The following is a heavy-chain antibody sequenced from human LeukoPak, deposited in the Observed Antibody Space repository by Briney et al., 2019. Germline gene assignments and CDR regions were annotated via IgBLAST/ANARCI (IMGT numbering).Heavy chain of an antibody. V-gene: IGHV4-59*01. CDR3: ARASSWRSGSYGFDY. CDR1: GGSISSYY. D-gene: IGHD1-26*01. Sequence: PSETLSLTCTVSGGSISSYYWSWIRQPPGKGLEWIGYIYYSGSTNYNPSLKSRVTISVDTSKNQFSLKLSSVTAADTAVYYCARASSWRSGSYGFDYWGQGTLVTVSS. J-gene: IGHJ4*02. CDR2: IYYSGST.